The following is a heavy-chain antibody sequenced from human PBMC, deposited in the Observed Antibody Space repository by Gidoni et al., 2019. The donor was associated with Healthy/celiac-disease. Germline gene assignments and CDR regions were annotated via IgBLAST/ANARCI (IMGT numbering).Heavy chain of an antibody. CDR1: GYTFTSYY. CDR3: ASIGGHSNLDYYGMDV. V-gene: IGHV1-46*03. J-gene: IGHJ6*02. CDR2: INPSGGST. Sequence: QVHLVQSGAEVNKPGASVKVSCKASGYTFTSYYMHWVRQAPGQGLEWMGIINPSGGSTSYAQKFQGRVTMTRDTSTSTVYMELSSLRSEDTAVYYCASIGGHSNLDYYGMDVWGQGTTVTVSS. D-gene: IGHD4-4*01.